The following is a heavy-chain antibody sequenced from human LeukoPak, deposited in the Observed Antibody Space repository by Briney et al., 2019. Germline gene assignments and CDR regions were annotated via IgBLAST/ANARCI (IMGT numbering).Heavy chain of an antibody. J-gene: IGHJ3*02. CDR1: GFTFSNYW. CDR3: ARVRVGGNRAFDI. Sequence: GGSLRLSCAASGFTFSNYWMHWVRQAPGKGLVGVSRVNDGGSSSNYADFVKGRFTVSRDNAKNTLYLQMNNLGAEDTAVYYCARVRVGGNRAFDIWGQGTMVTVSS. V-gene: IGHV3-74*01. CDR2: VNDGGSSS. D-gene: IGHD4-23*01.